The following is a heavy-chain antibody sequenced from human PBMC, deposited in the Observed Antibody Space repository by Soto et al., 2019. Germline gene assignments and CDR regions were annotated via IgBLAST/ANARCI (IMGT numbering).Heavy chain of an antibody. Sequence: PSETLSLTCTVSGGSISSGDYYWSWIRQPPGKGLEWIGYIYYSGSTYYNPSLKSRVTISVDTSKNQFSLKLSSVTAADTAVYYCARTYYYDSSGYYYGPDYYYYGMDVWGQGTTVTVSS. V-gene: IGHV4-30-4*01. CDR1: GGSISSGDYY. CDR3: ARTYYYDSSGYYYGPDYYYYGMDV. CDR2: IYYSGST. D-gene: IGHD3-22*01. J-gene: IGHJ6*02.